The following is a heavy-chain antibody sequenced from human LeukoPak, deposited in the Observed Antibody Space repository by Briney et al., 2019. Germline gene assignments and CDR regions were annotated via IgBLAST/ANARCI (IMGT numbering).Heavy chain of an antibody. CDR3: ARDLSDDYSIWYYFDY. Sequence: GGSLRLSCAASGFTFSSYGMHWVRQAPGKGLEWVAVIWYDGSNKYYADSVKGRFTISRDNSKNTLYLQMNSLRAEDTAVYYCARDLSDDYSIWYYFDYWGQGTLVTVSS. D-gene: IGHD4-11*01. CDR2: IWYDGSNK. J-gene: IGHJ4*02. CDR1: GFTFSSYG. V-gene: IGHV3-33*01.